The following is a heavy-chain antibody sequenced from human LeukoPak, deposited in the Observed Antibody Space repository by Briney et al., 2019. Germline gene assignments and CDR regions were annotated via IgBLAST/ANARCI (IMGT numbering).Heavy chain of an antibody. J-gene: IGHJ4*02. V-gene: IGHV1-2*06. Sequence: ASVKVSCKASGYTFTSYYVHWVRQAPGQGLEWMGRIDPNTGGTKSAKNFQGRVTMTRDTSISTAYMALSGLRSDDTAVYYCASLYDIVGTTVDYWGQGTPVTVSS. CDR3: ASLYDIVGTTVDY. CDR2: IDPNTGGT. CDR1: GYTFTSYY. D-gene: IGHD1-26*01.